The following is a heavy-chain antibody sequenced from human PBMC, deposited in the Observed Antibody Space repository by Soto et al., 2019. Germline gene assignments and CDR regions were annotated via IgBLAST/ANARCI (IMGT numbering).Heavy chain of an antibody. D-gene: IGHD4-17*01. CDR1: AGSVSSGSYY. CDR2: IYYSGST. Sequence: SETLSLTCTVSAGSVSSGSYYWSWIRQPPGKGLEWIGYIYYSGSTNYNPSLKSRVIISVDTSKNQFSLKLSSVTAADTAVYYCARERVRWFSLTYSDYWGQGTLVTVSS. V-gene: IGHV4-61*01. CDR3: ARERVRWFSLTYSDY. J-gene: IGHJ4*02.